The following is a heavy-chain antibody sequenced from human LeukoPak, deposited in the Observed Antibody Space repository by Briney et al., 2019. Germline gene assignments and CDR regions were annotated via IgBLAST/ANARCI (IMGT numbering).Heavy chain of an antibody. V-gene: IGHV3-23*01. D-gene: IGHD2-15*01. J-gene: IGHJ4*02. Sequence: ETLSLTCTVSGGSISSYYWSWVRQAPGKGLEWVSAICGGGGSTYYSDSVKGRFTISRDNSRNTLYLQMDSLRADDTALYYCAKLRRGSCYSSIDYWGQGTLVTVSS. CDR3: AKLRRGSCYSSIDY. CDR1: GGSISSYY. CDR2: ICGGGGST.